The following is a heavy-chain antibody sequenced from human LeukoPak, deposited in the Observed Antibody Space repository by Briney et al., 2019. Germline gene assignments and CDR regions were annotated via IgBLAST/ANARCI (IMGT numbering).Heavy chain of an antibody. CDR2: IYHSGST. CDR1: GVSISSSNW. J-gene: IGHJ5*02. D-gene: IGHD2-15*01. CDR3: ARDSMVAATVKWFDP. Sequence: SETLSLTCAVSGVSISSSNWWSWVRQPPGKGLEWIGEIYHSGSTNYNPSLKSRVTISVDKSKNQFSLKLSSVTAADTAVYYCARDSMVAATVKWFDPWGQGTLVTVSS. V-gene: IGHV4-4*02.